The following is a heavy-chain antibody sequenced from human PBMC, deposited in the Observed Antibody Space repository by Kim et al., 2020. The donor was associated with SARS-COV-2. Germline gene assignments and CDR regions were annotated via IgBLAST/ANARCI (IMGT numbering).Heavy chain of an antibody. J-gene: IGHJ4*02. V-gene: IGHV3-48*03. D-gene: IGHD1-26*01. Sequence: VKGRFSISRHNAKHSLYQQLNSLRAEDTAVYYCARGSLSEWELFVGGVDYWGQGTLVTVSS. CDR3: ARGSLSEWELFVGGVDY.